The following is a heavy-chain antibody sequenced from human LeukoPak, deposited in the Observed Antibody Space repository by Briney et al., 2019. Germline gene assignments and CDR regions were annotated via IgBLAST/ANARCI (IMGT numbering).Heavy chain of an antibody. D-gene: IGHD5-18*01. CDR1: GFTFSRYA. CDR3: ASADRMQLWWY. Sequence: GGSLRLSCAASGFTFSRYAMSWVRQAPGKGLEWVSAISGSGDSTYYADSVKGRFTISRDNSKNTLYLQMNSLRAEDTAVYHCASADRMQLWWYWGQGTLVTVSS. CDR2: ISGSGDST. V-gene: IGHV3-23*01. J-gene: IGHJ4*02.